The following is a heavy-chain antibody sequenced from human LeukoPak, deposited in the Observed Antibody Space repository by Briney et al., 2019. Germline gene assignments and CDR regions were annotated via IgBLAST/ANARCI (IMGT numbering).Heavy chain of an antibody. Sequence: SQTLSLTCTVSGGSISSGGYYWSWIRQPPGKGLEWIGEINHSGSTNYNPSLKSRVTISVDTSKNQFSLKLSSVTAADTAVYYCGVTTYYYYGMDVWGQGTTVTVSS. CDR1: GGSISSGGYY. CDR3: GVTTYYYYGMDV. J-gene: IGHJ6*02. V-gene: IGHV4-30-2*01. CDR2: INHSGST. D-gene: IGHD4-11*01.